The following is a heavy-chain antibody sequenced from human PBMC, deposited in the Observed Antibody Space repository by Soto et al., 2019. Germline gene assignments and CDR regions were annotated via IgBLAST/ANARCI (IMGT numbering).Heavy chain of an antibody. J-gene: IGHJ4*02. CDR1: GCTFSSYA. D-gene: IGHD6-13*01. CDR3: AKDKGKLVRAYFDY. CDR2: ISGSGGSR. Sequence: GGPLNLSCAASGCTFSSYAMRWVRQAPGKGLEWVSAISGSGGSRYYADSVKGRFTISRDNSKNTLYLQMNSLRAEDTAVYYCAKDKGKLVRAYFDYWGQGTLVTVSS. V-gene: IGHV3-23*01.